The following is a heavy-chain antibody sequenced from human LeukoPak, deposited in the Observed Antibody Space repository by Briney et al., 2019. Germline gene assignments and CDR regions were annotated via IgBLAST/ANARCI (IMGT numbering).Heavy chain of an antibody. CDR3: AKGAARGYYYYYYMDV. Sequence: GGSLRLSCAASGFTFSSHAMSWVRQAPGKGLEWVSAISGSGGSTYYADSVKGRFTISRDNSKNTLYLQMNSLRAEDTAVYYCAKGAARGYYYYYYMDVWGKGTTVTVSS. CDR1: GFTFSSHA. V-gene: IGHV3-23*01. CDR2: ISGSGGST. D-gene: IGHD3-10*01. J-gene: IGHJ6*03.